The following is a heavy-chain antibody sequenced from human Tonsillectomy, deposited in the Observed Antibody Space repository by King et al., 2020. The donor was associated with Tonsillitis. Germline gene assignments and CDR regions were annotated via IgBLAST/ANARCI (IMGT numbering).Heavy chain of an antibody. CDR3: VRYDYWSGYSFDP. CDR1: GFMFSHYW. CDR2: INKDGSEE. V-gene: IGHV3-7*01. J-gene: IGHJ5*02. Sequence: VQLVESGGALAQPGGSLRLSCAASGFMFSHYWMSWVRQAPGNGLEWVGNINKDGSEENYVDSVKGRFTMSRDNAKNELYLQMNILRVEDTALYYCVRYDYWSGYSFDPWGQGTLVTVSS. D-gene: IGHD3-3*01.